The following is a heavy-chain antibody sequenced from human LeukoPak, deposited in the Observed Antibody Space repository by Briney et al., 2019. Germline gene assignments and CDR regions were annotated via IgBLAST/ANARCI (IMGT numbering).Heavy chain of an antibody. CDR1: GYTFITYD. D-gene: IGHD7-27*01. V-gene: IGHV1-8*01. CDR3: VRTPPNWGADY. J-gene: IGHJ4*02. CDR2: VSPNSGNT. Sequence: ASVKVSCKASGYTFITYDINWVRQATGQGLEWMGWVSPNSGNTGYAQKFQGRVTMTRNTAMSTAYTELSSLRSEDTAVYYCVRTPPNWGADYWGQGTLVTVSS.